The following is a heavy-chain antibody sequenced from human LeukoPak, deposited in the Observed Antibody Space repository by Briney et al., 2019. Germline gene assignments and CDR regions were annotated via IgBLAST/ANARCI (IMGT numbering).Heavy chain of an antibody. CDR1: GFTSSSHE. J-gene: IGHJ4*02. CDR2: IGSSGSPT. V-gene: IGHV3-48*03. Sequence: GGSLRLSCTASGFTSSSHEMNWVRQAPGKGLEWVSYIGSSGSPTYYADSVKGRFTISRDNAKNSLYLQMNSLRAEDTAIYYCAREVAGTGTSEYDYWGQGTLVTVSS. CDR3: AREVAGTGTSEYDY. D-gene: IGHD6-19*01.